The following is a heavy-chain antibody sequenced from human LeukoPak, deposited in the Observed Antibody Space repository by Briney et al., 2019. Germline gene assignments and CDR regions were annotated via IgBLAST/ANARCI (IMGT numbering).Heavy chain of an antibody. CDR1: GFTFSNYA. J-gene: IGHJ3*01. CDR3: GRDPNGDYIGAFDF. CDR2: SGSGGGT. D-gene: IGHD4-17*01. Sequence: GGSLRLSCAASGFTFSNYAMTWVRLASGKGLELVSSSGSGGGTSYADSVKVRFTMYRDNSRDTLYLQMNNLRAEHTAVYYCGRDPNGDYIGAFDFWGQGTLVTVSS. V-gene: IGHV3-23*01.